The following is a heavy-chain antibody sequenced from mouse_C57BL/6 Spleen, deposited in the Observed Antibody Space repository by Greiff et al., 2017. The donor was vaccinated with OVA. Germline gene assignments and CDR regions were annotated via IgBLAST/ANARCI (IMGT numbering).Heavy chain of an antibody. J-gene: IGHJ3*01. Sequence: EVHLVESGAGLVKPGGSLKLSCAASGFTFSDDGMHWVRQAPEKGLEWVAYISSGSSTIYYADTVKGRFTISRDKAKNPLFLQMTSLRSEDTAMYFCASHLAGDDWGQGTLVTVSA. CDR3: ASHLAGDD. CDR1: GFTFSDDG. V-gene: IGHV5-17*01. CDR2: ISSGSSTI. D-gene: IGHD4-1*01.